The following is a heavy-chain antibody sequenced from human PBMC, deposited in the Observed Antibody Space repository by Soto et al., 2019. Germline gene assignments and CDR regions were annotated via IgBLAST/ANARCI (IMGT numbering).Heavy chain of an antibody. CDR2: INHSGST. D-gene: IGHD3-3*01. J-gene: IGHJ4*02. CDR3: ARGPLYYDFWSGYYNY. Sequence: QVQLQQWGAGLLKPSETLSLTCAVYGGSFSGYYWSWIRQPPGKGLEWIGEINHSGSTNYNPSLKSRVTISVDTSNNQFSLKLSSVTAADTAVYYCARGPLYYDFWSGYYNYWGQGTLVTVSS. CDR1: GGSFSGYY. V-gene: IGHV4-34*01.